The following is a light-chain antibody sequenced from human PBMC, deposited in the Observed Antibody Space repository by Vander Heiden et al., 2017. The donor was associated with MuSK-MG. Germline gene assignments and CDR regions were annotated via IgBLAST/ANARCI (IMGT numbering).Light chain of an antibody. J-gene: IGKJ2*01. CDR1: QSISSY. Sequence: DIQMTQFPSSLSASVGDRVTISCRASQSISSYLTWYQQKAGKAPKLLIYTSSSLESGVPSRFSGSGSGTDFTLTISSLQPEDFATYYCQQSDSTPHTFGQGTKLEIK. CDR2: TSS. V-gene: IGKV1-39*01. CDR3: QQSDSTPHT.